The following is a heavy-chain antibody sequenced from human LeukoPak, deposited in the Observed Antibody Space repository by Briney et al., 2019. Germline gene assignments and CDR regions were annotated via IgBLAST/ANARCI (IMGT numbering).Heavy chain of an antibody. CDR2: VHLSGRT. Sequence: PSGTLSLTCGVSGGSISTTNWWTWVRQPPGGGLEWIGEVHLSGRTHYNPSLESRVTMSVDMSANHISLRLTSVTAADTAVYYCAREGGPYRPLDYSGQGTLVTVSS. CDR1: GGSISTTNW. CDR3: AREGGPYRPLDY. V-gene: IGHV4-4*02. J-gene: IGHJ4*02.